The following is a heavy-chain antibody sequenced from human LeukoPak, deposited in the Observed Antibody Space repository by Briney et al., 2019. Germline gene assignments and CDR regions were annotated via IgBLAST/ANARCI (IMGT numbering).Heavy chain of an antibody. CDR3: ARDLSREYSGFTDY. Sequence: ASVKVSCKASGYTFTGYYMPWVRQAPGQGLEWMGWINPNSGGTNYAQKFQGWVTMTRDTSISTAYMELNRLRSDDTAVYYCARDLSREYSGFTDYWGQGTLVTVSS. J-gene: IGHJ4*02. CDR2: INPNSGGT. CDR1: GYTFTGYY. V-gene: IGHV1-2*04. D-gene: IGHD5-12*01.